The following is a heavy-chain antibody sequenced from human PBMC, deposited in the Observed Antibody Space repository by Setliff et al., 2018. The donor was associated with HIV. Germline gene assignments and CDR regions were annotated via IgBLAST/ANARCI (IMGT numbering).Heavy chain of an antibody. CDR1: GFTFSNYA. Sequence: GGSLRLSCAASGFTFSNYAMSWVRQAPGKGLEWVSGISGSAGTTYYADSVKGRFTISRDNSKNTLYLQMNSLRAEDTAVYYCAKTQTVITVYGPFDSWGQGTPVT. CDR2: ISGSAGTT. J-gene: IGHJ4*02. V-gene: IGHV3-23*01. CDR3: AKTQTVITVYGPFDS. D-gene: IGHD4-4*01.